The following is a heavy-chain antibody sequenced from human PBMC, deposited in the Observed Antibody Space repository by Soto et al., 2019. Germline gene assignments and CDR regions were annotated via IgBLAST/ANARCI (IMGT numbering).Heavy chain of an antibody. CDR1: GGSFSGYY. CDR2: IYSTENT. V-gene: IGHV4-34*01. J-gene: IGHJ5*02. CDR3: ASHIAAAGTTFDP. D-gene: IGHD6-13*01. Sequence: SETLSLTCAVYGGSFSGYYWSWIRQPPGKGLEWIGTIYSTENTYYNPSLLSRVTISVDTSKNQFSLKLSSVTAADTAVYYCASHIAAAGTTFDPWGQGTLVTVSS.